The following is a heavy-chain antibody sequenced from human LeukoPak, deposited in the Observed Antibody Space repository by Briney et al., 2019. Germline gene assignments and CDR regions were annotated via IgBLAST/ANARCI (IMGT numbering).Heavy chain of an antibody. CDR3: GKTTTGYSSGRYPGWPVDY. CDR1: GFTFNSYA. Sequence: GGSLRLSCAASGFTFNSYAMYWVRQAPGKGLEWVSGIFGSGGSAHYADSVKGRFTISRDNAKNTVYLQMDSLRVEDTAVYYCGKTTTGYSSGRYPGWPVDYWGQGTLVTVSS. CDR2: IFGSGGSA. D-gene: IGHD6-19*01. J-gene: IGHJ4*02. V-gene: IGHV3-23*01.